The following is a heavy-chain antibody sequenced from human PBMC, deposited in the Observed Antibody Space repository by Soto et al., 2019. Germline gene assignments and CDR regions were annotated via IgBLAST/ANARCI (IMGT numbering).Heavy chain of an antibody. Sequence: QVQLVESGGGVVQPGRSLRLSCAASGFTFSNYAMHWVRQAPGKGLEWVALISHDGGNKNYADSVKGRFIISRDDSKNTLFLEMNSLRPEDTALYYCARDKPDYYDSFGNSHVGDVFDIWGQGTMVTVSS. V-gene: IGHV3-30-3*01. CDR1: GFTFSNYA. D-gene: IGHD3-22*01. CDR3: ARDKPDYYDSFGNSHVGDVFDI. J-gene: IGHJ3*02. CDR2: ISHDGGNK.